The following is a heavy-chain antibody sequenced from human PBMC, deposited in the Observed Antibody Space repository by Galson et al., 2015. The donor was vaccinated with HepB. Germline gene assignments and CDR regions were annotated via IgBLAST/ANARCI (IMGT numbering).Heavy chain of an antibody. V-gene: IGHV1-2*02. CDR1: GYTFTGYY. CDR3: AREGVGIVGASDY. D-gene: IGHD1-26*01. J-gene: IGHJ4*02. CDR2: INPNSGGT. Sequence: VKVSCKASGYTFTGYYMHWVRQAPGQGLEWMGWINPNSGGTNYAQKFQGRVTMTRDTSISTAYMELSRPRSDDTAVYYCAREGVGIVGASDYWGQGTLVTVSS.